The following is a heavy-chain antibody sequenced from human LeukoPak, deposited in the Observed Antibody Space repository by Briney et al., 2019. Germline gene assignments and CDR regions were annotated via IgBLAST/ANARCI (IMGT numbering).Heavy chain of an antibody. CDR1: GFTFSSYG. Sequence: PGGSLRLSCAASGFTFSSYGMHWVRQAPGKGLEWVAVISYDGNNRYYADSVKGRFTISRDNSKNTLYLQINSLRPEDTAIFYLAKGVCDHWGYFHYWGQGTLVTVSS. J-gene: IGHJ4*02. CDR3: AKGVCDHWGYFHY. D-gene: IGHD7-27*01. CDR2: ISYDGNNR. V-gene: IGHV3-30*18.